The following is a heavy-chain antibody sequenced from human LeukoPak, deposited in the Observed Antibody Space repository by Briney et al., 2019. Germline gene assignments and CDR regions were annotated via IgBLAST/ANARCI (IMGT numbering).Heavy chain of an antibody. J-gene: IGHJ5*02. Sequence: PSETLSLTCTVSGGSISSYYWSWIRQPAGKGLEWIGRIYTSGSTNYNPSLKSRVTMSVDTSKNQFSLKLSSVTAADTAVYYCARERTPTYYYGSGSLASWFDPWGQGTLDTVSS. CDR3: ARERTPTYYYGSGSLASWFDP. D-gene: IGHD3-10*01. CDR1: GGSISSYY. CDR2: IYTSGST. V-gene: IGHV4-4*07.